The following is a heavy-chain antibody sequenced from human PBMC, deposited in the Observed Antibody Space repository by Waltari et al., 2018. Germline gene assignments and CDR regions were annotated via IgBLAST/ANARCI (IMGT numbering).Heavy chain of an antibody. V-gene: IGHV1-69*05. CDR3: ASLQSSGDGYSKPPGD. CDR1: GGTFSSYA. D-gene: IGHD6-25*01. Sequence: QVQLVQSGAEVKKPGSSVKVSCKASGGTFSSYAISWVRQAPGQGLEWMGGIIPILGTANYAQKFQGRVTITTDESTSTAYMELSSVTAADTAVYYCASLQSSGDGYSKPPGDWGQGTLVTVSS. J-gene: IGHJ4*02. CDR2: IIPILGTA.